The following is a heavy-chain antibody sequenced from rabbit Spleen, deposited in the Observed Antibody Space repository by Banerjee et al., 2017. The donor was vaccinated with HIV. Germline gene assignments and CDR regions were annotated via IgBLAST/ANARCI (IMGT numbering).Heavy chain of an antibody. V-gene: IGHV1S47*01. J-gene: IGHJ4*01. CDR2: IYTGNSRT. Sequence: QEQLVESGGGLVQPEGSLTLTCKASGFSFSSSYYMCWVRQAPGKGPEWIACIYTGNSRTYYASWVNGRFTISRSTSPNTVTLQMTSLTAADTATYFCVRLANGNGYIVLWGQGTLVTVS. CDR3: VRLANGNGYIVL. D-gene: IGHD6-1*01. CDR1: GFSFSSSYY.